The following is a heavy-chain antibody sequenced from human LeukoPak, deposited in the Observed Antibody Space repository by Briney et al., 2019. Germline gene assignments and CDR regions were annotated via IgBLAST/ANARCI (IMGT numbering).Heavy chain of an antibody. J-gene: IGHJ6*03. CDR1: GYTFTSYD. CDR2: MNPNSGNT. CDR3: ARARIVGATYYYYYMDV. Sequence: GASVKVSCKASGYTFTSYDINWVRQATGQGLEWMGWMNPNSGNTGYAQKFQGRVTMTRNTSISTAYMELSSLRSEDTAVYYCARARIVGATYYYYYMDVWGKGTTVTVSS. V-gene: IGHV1-8*01. D-gene: IGHD1-26*01.